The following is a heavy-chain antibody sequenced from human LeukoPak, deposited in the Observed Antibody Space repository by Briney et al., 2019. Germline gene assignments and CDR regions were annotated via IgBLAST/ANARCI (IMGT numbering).Heavy chain of an antibody. CDR1: GYTFTSYY. CDR2: INPSGGST. Sequence: GASVKVSCKASGYTFTSYYMHWMRQAPGQGLEWMGIINPSGGSTSYAQKFQGRVTMTRDTSTSTVYMELSSLRSEDTAVYYCARGSGTDCSSTSCPPNYWGQGTLVTVSS. CDR3: ARGSGTDCSSTSCPPNY. J-gene: IGHJ4*02. V-gene: IGHV1-46*01. D-gene: IGHD2-2*01.